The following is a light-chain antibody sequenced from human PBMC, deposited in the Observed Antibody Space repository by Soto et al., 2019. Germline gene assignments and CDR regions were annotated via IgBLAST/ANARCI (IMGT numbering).Light chain of an antibody. J-gene: IGKJ1*01. Sequence: DVQMTQTPSSLSASVGERDTITCRASQNISNYLNWYQQKPGKAPKVLIYAASSLQSGVPSRFSGSGSGTDFSLTISSLQPEDSATYFCLQHNSYPRTFGQGTNVDIK. CDR2: AAS. CDR1: QNISNY. CDR3: LQHNSYPRT. V-gene: IGKV1-17*01.